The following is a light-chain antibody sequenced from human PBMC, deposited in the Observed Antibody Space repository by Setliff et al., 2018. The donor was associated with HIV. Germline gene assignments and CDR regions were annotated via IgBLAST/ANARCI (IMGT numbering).Light chain of an antibody. Sequence: QSALTQPASVSGSPGQSITISCTGTSSDVGVYDYVSWYQQHPHKAPKLMIYEVTNRPSGVSNRFSGSKSGNTASLTISGLRAEDEADYYCNSYTTINTVIFGGGTKVTVL. CDR1: SSDVGVYDY. CDR3: NSYTTINTVI. V-gene: IGLV2-14*01. J-gene: IGLJ2*01. CDR2: EVT.